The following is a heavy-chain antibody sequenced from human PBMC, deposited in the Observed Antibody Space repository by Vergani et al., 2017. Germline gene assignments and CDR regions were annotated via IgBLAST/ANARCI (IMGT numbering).Heavy chain of an antibody. D-gene: IGHD3-3*01. Sequence: QVQLVQSGAEVKKPGASVTVSCKASGYTFNSHDINWVRQATGQGLEWMGWMNPNRGNKGHAQKFQGRVTMTRNTPISKAYMELSSLRSEDTAVYYCASVSIFGWGAWFDHWGEGTLVTVSS. CDR1: GYTFNSHD. CDR3: ASVSIFGWGAWFDH. J-gene: IGHJ5*02. V-gene: IGHV1-8*01. CDR2: MNPNRGNK.